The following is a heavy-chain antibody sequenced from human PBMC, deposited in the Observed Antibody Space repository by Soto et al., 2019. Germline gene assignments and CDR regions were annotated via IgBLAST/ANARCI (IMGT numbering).Heavy chain of an antibody. Sequence: ASVKVSCKASGYTFTSYDINWVRQATGQGLEWMGWMNPNSGNTGYAQKFQGRVTMTRNTSISTAYMELSSLRSEDTAVYYCARGLRGYSCGLDAFVIWGQGTMVTVSS. CDR2: MNPNSGNT. CDR1: GYTFTSYD. V-gene: IGHV1-8*01. D-gene: IGHD5-18*01. CDR3: ARGLRGYSCGLDAFVI. J-gene: IGHJ3*02.